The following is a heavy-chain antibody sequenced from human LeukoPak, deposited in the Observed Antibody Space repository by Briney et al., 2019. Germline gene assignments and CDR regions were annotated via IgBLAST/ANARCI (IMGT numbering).Heavy chain of an antibody. CDR1: GFTFSSYA. J-gene: IGHJ4*02. D-gene: IGHD3-3*01. Sequence: GGSLRLSCAASGFTFSSYAMSWVRQAPGKGLEWVSAISGSGGSTYYADSVKGRFTISRDNSKNTLYLQMNSLRAEDTAVYYCAKDPMASNYYDFWSGYYIEYFDYWGQGTLVTVSS. CDR3: AKDPMASNYYDFWSGYYIEYFDY. V-gene: IGHV3-23*01. CDR2: ISGSGGST.